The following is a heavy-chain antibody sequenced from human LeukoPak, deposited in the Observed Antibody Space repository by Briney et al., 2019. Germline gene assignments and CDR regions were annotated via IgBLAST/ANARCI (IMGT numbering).Heavy chain of an antibody. D-gene: IGHD3-22*01. CDR2: IYYSGST. CDR3: AREVGVNTLDY. CDR1: GGSISSYY. Sequence: TSETLSLTCTVSGGSISSYYWSWIRQPPGKGLEWIGYIYYSGSTNYNPSLKSRVTISVDTSKNQFSLKLSSVTAADTAVYYCAREVGVNTLDYWGQGTLVTVSS. J-gene: IGHJ4*02. V-gene: IGHV4-59*01.